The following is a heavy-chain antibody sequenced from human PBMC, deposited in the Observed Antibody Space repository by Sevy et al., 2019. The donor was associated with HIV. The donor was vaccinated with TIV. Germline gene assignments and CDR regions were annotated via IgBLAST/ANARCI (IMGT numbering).Heavy chain of an antibody. J-gene: IGHJ4*02. Sequence: ASVKVSCKASGYTFTDYDITWVRQVTGQGLELVGWMNPNSGHTAYTENFQGRVSTTRDTSISTAYMELSSLRSEDTAVYYCAKLASCGGDCYSFDFWGQGTLVTVSS. CDR3: AKLASCGGDCYSFDF. D-gene: IGHD2-21*02. V-gene: IGHV1-8*01. CDR2: MNPNSGHT. CDR1: GYTFTDYD.